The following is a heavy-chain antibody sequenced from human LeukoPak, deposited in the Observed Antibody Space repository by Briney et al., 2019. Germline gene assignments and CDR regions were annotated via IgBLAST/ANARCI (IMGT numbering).Heavy chain of an antibody. Sequence: TGGSLRLSCAASGFTFSSYSMNWVRQAPGKGLEWVSSISSSSSYIYYADSVKGRFTISRDNAKNSLYLQMNSLRAEDTAVYYCARDTRLYGDYYYGMDVWGQGTTVTVSS. CDR1: GFTFSSYS. CDR3: ARDTRLYGDYYYGMDV. D-gene: IGHD4-17*01. J-gene: IGHJ6*02. CDR2: ISSSSSYI. V-gene: IGHV3-21*01.